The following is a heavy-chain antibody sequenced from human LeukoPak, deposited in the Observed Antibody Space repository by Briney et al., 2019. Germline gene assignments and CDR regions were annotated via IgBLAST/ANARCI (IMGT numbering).Heavy chain of an antibody. V-gene: IGHV4-39*07. Sequence: PSETLSLTCTVSGGSMSSSSYYWGWIRQPPGKGLEWIGSIYYSGSTYYNPSLKSRVTISVDTSKNQFSLKLSSVTAADTAVYYCARDTHYDYVWGSYRYTEHSLGFDYWGQGTLVTVSS. CDR3: ARDTHYDYVWGSYRYTEHSLGFDY. D-gene: IGHD3-16*02. CDR1: GGSMSSSSYY. J-gene: IGHJ4*02. CDR2: IYYSGST.